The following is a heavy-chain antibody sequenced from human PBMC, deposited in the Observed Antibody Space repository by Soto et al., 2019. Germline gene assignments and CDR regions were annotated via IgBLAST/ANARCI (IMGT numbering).Heavy chain of an antibody. D-gene: IGHD6-19*01. CDR2: IYTSASI. J-gene: IGHJ6*02. Sequence: SETLPLTCSVSVADNNTYYWTYIRQPAGKQLEVIGRIYTSASINYNPALMGRVTLSVDTSTNQVSLKLASVTAADTAVYYCARDREAGYNFYYGMDVWGQGTTVAVSS. V-gene: IGHV4-4*07. CDR3: ARDREAGYNFYYGMDV. CDR1: VADNNTYY.